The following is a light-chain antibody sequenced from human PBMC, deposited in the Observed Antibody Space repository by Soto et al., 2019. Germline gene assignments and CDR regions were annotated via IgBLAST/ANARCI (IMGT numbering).Light chain of an antibody. CDR3: QQFHYWWK. Sequence: EIVMTQSPATLSVSPGERATLSCRASQNIDNKLVWYQQKPGQVPRLLIYDASTRATGIPARFSGSGSGTEFTLTISSLQSEDFAFYYCQQFHYWWKFGQRPKVDIK. J-gene: IGKJ1*01. CDR1: QNIDNK. V-gene: IGKV3-15*01. CDR2: DAS.